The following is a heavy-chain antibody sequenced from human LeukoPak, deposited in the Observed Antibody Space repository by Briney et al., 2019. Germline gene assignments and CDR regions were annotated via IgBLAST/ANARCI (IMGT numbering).Heavy chain of an antibody. V-gene: IGHV1-2*02. CDR2: INPNSGGT. CDR3: ARGMCSSSCYDY. CDR1: GYTFTGYY. Sequence: GASVKVSCEASGYTFTGYYMHWVRQAPGQGLEWMGWINPNSGGTSYAQKFQGRVTMTRDTSISTAYMELSRLRSDDTAVYYCARGMCSSSCYDYWGQGTLVTVSS. J-gene: IGHJ4*02. D-gene: IGHD6-6*01.